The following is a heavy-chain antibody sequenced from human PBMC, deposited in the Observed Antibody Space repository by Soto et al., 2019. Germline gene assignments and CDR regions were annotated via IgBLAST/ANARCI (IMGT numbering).Heavy chain of an antibody. CDR3: ARQIYDSDTGPNFQYYFDS. J-gene: IGHJ4*02. CDR2: IDPSDSQT. V-gene: IGHV5-10-1*01. Sequence: KGSGYSFAGYWITWVRQKPGKGLEWMGRIDPSDSQTYYSPSFRGHVTISVTKSITTAFLQWSSLRASDTAMYYCARQIYDSDTGPNFQYYFDSWGQGTPVTVSS. D-gene: IGHD3-22*01. CDR1: GYSFAGYW.